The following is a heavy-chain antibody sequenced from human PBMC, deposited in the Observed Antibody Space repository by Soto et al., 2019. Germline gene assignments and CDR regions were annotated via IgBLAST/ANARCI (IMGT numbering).Heavy chain of an antibody. CDR2: ISAYNGNT. V-gene: IGHV1-18*01. D-gene: IGHD2-15*01. Sequence: GASVKVSCKASGYTFTSYGISWVRQAPGQGLEWMGWISAYNGNTNYAQKLQGRVTMTTDTSTSTAYMELRSLRSDDTAVYYCARGGYCSGGSCYSTKGYYYYGMDVWGQGTTVTVSS. J-gene: IGHJ6*02. CDR3: ARGGYCSGGSCYSTKGYYYYGMDV. CDR1: GYTFTSYG.